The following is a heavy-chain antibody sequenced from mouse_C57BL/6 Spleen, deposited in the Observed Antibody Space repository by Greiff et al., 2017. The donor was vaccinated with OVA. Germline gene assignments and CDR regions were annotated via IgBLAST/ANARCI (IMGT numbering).Heavy chain of an antibody. D-gene: IGHD3-2*02. Sequence: VQLQQSGAELVKPGASVKLSCKASGYTFTSYWMHWVKQRPGRGLEWIGRIDPNSGGTKYNEKFKSKATLTVDKPSSTAYMQLSSLTSEDSAVYYCARTAQATYYYAMDYWGQGTSVTVSS. J-gene: IGHJ4*01. V-gene: IGHV1-72*01. CDR3: ARTAQATYYYAMDY. CDR2: IDPNSGGT. CDR1: GYTFTSYW.